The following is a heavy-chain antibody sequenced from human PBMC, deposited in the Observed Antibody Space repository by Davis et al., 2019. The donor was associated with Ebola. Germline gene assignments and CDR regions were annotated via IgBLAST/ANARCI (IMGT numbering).Heavy chain of an antibody. CDR1: GDSVSLNSAG. Sequence: HSQTLSLTCAISGDSVSLNSAGWNWIRQSPSRGLEWLGRTYYSSKWYNESALSVKSRITISADTAKNQLSLHLNSVTPEDTAVYYCARGWLRSAFDQWGQGTLVTVSS. CDR3: ARGWLRSAFDQ. V-gene: IGHV6-1*01. CDR2: TYYSSKWYN. J-gene: IGHJ4*02. D-gene: IGHD5-12*01.